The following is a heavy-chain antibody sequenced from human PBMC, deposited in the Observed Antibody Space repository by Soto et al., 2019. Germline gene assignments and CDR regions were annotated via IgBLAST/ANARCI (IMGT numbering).Heavy chain of an antibody. Sequence: GGSLRLSCAASGFTFSSYGMHWVRQAPGKGLEWVAVISHDGSNKYGADSVKGRFTISRDNSKNTLYLQMNSLRPEDSAVYYCAKPLTTVTNYYFDQWGQGTLVTVSS. CDR1: GFTFSSYG. J-gene: IGHJ4*02. CDR2: ISHDGSNK. CDR3: AKPLTTVTNYYFDQ. D-gene: IGHD4-17*01. V-gene: IGHV3-30*18.